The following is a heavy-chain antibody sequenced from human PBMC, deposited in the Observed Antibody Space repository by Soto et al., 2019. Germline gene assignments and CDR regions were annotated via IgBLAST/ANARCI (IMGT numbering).Heavy chain of an antibody. J-gene: IGHJ6*02. V-gene: IGHV4-30-4*01. CDR3: ARDNYYYGMDV. CDR1: CGSISSGDYY. Sequence: SETLSLTCTVSCGSISSGDYYWSWIRQPPGKGLEWIGYIYYSGSTYYNPSLKSRVTISVDTSKNQFSLKLSSVTAADTAVYYCARDNYYYGMDVWGQGTTVTVSS. CDR2: IYYSGST.